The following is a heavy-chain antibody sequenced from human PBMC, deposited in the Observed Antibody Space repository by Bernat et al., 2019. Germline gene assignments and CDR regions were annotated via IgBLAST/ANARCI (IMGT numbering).Heavy chain of an antibody. CDR1: GFTFSNYA. CDR3: AKDVVTVTYYIQYFQH. J-gene: IGHJ1*01. V-gene: IGHV3-23*01. CDR2: VSGSGGNT. D-gene: IGHD4-17*01. Sequence: EVQLLESGGGLVQPGGSLRVSCAASGFTFSNYAMSWVRQAPGKGLEWVSAVSGSGGNTYYADSVKGRFTISRDNSKNTLSLQMNSLRAEDTAVYYCAKDVVTVTYYIQYFQHWGQGTLVTVSS.